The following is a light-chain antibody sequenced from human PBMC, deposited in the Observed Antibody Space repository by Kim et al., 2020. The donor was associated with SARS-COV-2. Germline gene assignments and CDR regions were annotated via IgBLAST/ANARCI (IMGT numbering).Light chain of an antibody. Sequence: SAAVGDRVTITCRASQGIRNDLGWYQHKTGEAPRLLIYAAHSLQSGVPSRFSGSGSGTDFTLIISSLQPEDFGTYFCLQDYNFPYTFGQGTKLEI. J-gene: IGKJ2*01. CDR3: LQDYNFPYT. V-gene: IGKV1-6*01. CDR1: QGIRND. CDR2: AAH.